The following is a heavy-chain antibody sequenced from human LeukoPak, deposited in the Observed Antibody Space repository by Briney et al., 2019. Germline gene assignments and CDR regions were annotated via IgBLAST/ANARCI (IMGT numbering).Heavy chain of an antibody. J-gene: IGHJ4*02. CDR1: GGSISSGDYY. Sequence: SSQTLSLTCTVSGGSISSGDYYWSWIRQPPGKGLEWIGRIYTSGSTNYNPSLKSRVTMSVDTSKNQFSLKLSSVTAADTAVYYCARDGGLGPAAYSYGYIPFDYWGQGTLVTVSS. CDR2: IYTSGST. V-gene: IGHV4-61*02. D-gene: IGHD5-18*01. CDR3: ARDGGLGPAAYSYGYIPFDY.